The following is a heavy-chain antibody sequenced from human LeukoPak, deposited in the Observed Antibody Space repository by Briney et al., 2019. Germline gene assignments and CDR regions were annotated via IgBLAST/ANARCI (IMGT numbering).Heavy chain of an antibody. Sequence: SETLSLTCAVYGGSFSGYYWSWIRQPPGKGLEWIGEINHSGSTNYNPSLKSRVTISVDTSKNQFSLKLSSVTAADTAVYYCARQKEDTAMVPYYFDYWGQGTLVTVSS. D-gene: IGHD5-18*01. J-gene: IGHJ4*02. CDR3: ARQKEDTAMVPYYFDY. CDR2: INHSGST. V-gene: IGHV4-34*01. CDR1: GGSFSGYY.